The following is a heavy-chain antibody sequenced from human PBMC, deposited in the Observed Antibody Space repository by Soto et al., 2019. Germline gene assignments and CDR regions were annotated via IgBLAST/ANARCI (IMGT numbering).Heavy chain of an antibody. CDR3: ATQGIAAAGGLDP. CDR2: IDPCDSYT. Sequence: LGESLKISCKGSGYSFTSYWISWVRQMPGKGLEWMGRIDPCDSYTNYSPSFQGHVTISADKSISTAYLQWSSLKASDTAMYYCATQGIAAAGGLDPWGQGTLVTVSS. J-gene: IGHJ5*02. D-gene: IGHD6-13*01. CDR1: GYSFTSYW. V-gene: IGHV5-10-1*01.